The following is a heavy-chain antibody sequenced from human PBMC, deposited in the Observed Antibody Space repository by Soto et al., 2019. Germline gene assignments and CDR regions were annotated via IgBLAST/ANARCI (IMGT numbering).Heavy chain of an antibody. CDR3: AREPGV. Sequence: SXTLSLTCTVSGGSMSNSHYYWCWIRQPPGKGLEWIGNIYYSGSTYYNPSLKSRVTISVDTSKNQFSLKLSSVTAADTAVYYCAREPGVWGQGTLVTVSS. J-gene: IGHJ4*02. CDR1: GGSMSNSHYY. V-gene: IGHV4-31*03. CDR2: IYYSGST. D-gene: IGHD3-10*01.